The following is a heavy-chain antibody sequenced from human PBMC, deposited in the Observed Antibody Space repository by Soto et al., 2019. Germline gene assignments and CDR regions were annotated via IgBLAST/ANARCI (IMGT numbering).Heavy chain of an antibody. CDR1: GFTFSSYS. J-gene: IGHJ6*02. CDR3: AIPITSYGDYYYYGMDV. CDR2: ISSSSSYI. V-gene: IGHV3-21*01. Sequence: PGGSLRLSCAASGFTFSSYSMKWVRQAPGKGLEWVSSISSSSSYIYYADSVKGRFTISRDNAKNSLYLQMNSLRAEDTAVYYCAIPITSYGDYYYYGMDVWGQGTTVTVSS. D-gene: IGHD4-17*01.